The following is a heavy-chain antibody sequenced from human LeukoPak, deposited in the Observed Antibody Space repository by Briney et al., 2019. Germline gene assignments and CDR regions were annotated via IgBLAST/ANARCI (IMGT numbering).Heavy chain of an antibody. CDR2: TYYRSKWYT. V-gene: IGHV6-1*01. Sequence: SQTLSLTCAISGDSVSSNSAAWTWIRQSPSRGLEWLGTTYYRSKWYTDYAPSVKSRITINPDTSKNQFSLHLNSVTPEDTAVYYCARGWPGFDYWGQGTLVTLSS. CDR1: GDSVSSNSAA. J-gene: IGHJ4*02. D-gene: IGHD1-14*01. CDR3: ARGWPGFDY.